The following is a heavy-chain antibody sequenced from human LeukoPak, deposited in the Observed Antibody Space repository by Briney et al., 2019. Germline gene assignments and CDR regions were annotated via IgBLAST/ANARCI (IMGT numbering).Heavy chain of an antibody. Sequence: GGSLRLSCAASGFTFSSYAMSWARHAPGEGVEWVSDISGSGGSTYYADSVKGRFTISRDNSKNTLYLQMNSLRAEDTAVYYCAKGTGYSSGWYYFDYWGQGTLVTVSS. CDR1: GFTFSSYA. J-gene: IGHJ4*02. CDR3: AKGTGYSSGWYYFDY. CDR2: ISGSGGST. V-gene: IGHV3-23*01. D-gene: IGHD6-19*01.